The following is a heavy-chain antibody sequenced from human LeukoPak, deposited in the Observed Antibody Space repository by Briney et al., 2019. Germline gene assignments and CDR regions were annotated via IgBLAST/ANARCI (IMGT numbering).Heavy chain of an antibody. Sequence: GGSLRLSCAAAGFTFSSYAMHWVRQAPGKGLEWVAVISYDGSNKYYADSVKGRFTISRDNSKNTLYLQMNSLRAEDTAVYYCAREQEDIVVVVAASGLDYWGQGTLVTVSS. CDR3: AREQEDIVVVVAASGLDY. V-gene: IGHV3-30*04. CDR2: ISYDGSNK. D-gene: IGHD2-15*01. CDR1: GFTFSSYA. J-gene: IGHJ4*02.